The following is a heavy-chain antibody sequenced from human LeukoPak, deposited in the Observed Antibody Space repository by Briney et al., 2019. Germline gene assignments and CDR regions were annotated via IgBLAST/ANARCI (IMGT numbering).Heavy chain of an antibody. J-gene: IGHJ6*03. Sequence: ASVKVSCKASGGTFSSYAISWVRQAPGQGLERMGGIIPIFGTANYAQKFQGRVTITTDESTSTAYMELSSLRSEDTAVYYCARAAAATGYYYYMDVWGKGTTVTVSS. CDR1: GGTFSSYA. V-gene: IGHV1-69*05. CDR3: ARAAAATGYYYYMDV. D-gene: IGHD6-25*01. CDR2: IIPIFGTA.